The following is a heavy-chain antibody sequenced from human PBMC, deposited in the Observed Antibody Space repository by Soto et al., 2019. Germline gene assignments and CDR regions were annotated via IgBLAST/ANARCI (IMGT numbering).Heavy chain of an antibody. CDR1: GFTFSSYW. CDR2: INSDGSST. D-gene: IGHD5-12*01. J-gene: IGHJ4*02. V-gene: IGHV3-74*01. Sequence: VQLVESGGGLVQPGGSLRLSCAASGFTFSSYWMHWVHQAPGKGLVWVSRINSDGSSTSYADSVKGRFTISRDNAKNTLYLQMNSLRAEDTAVYYCARDGEYSGYVDYWGQGTLVTVSS. CDR3: ARDGEYSGYVDY.